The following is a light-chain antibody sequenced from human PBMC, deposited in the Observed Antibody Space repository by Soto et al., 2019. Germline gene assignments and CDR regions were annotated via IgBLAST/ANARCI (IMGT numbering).Light chain of an antibody. V-gene: IGKV3-20*01. CDR3: QQYGTSPIT. CDR2: GAS. J-gene: IGKJ5*01. Sequence: ENVLTQSPGTLSLSPVERATLSCRASQTVSGYLTWYQQRPGQAPRLLIYGASKRATGIPDRFSGSGSGTDFTLTISRLEPEDFALYYCQQYGTSPITFGQGTRLEI. CDR1: QTVSGY.